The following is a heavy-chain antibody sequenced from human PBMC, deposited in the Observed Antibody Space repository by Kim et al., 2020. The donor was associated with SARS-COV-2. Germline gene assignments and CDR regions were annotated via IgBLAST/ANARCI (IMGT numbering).Heavy chain of an antibody. V-gene: IGHV3-33*06. D-gene: IGHD1-26*01. CDR2: IWYDGSNK. Sequence: GGSLRLSCAASGFTFSSYGMHWVRQAQGKGLEWVAVIWYDGSNKYYADSVKGRFTISRDNSKNTLYLQMNSLRAEDTAVYYCAKDLGGGAQAAEYFQHWGQGTLVTVSS. CDR1: GFTFSSYG. J-gene: IGHJ1*01. CDR3: AKDLGGGAQAAEYFQH.